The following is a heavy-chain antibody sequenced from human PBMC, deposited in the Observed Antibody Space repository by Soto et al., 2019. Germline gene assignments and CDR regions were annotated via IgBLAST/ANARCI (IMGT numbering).Heavy chain of an antibody. CDR3: ARQLVLPAAIQRWGYFDY. CDR1: GGSISSGGYY. Sequence: QVQLQESGPGLVKPSQTLSLTCTVSGGSISSGGYYWSWIRQHPGKGLEWNWYIYYSGSTYYNLSLKSRFTISVDTSKNQFSLKLSSVTAADTAVYYCARQLVLPAAIQRWGYFDYWGQGTLVTVSS. D-gene: IGHD2-2*02. J-gene: IGHJ4*02. V-gene: IGHV4-31*03. CDR2: IYYSGST.